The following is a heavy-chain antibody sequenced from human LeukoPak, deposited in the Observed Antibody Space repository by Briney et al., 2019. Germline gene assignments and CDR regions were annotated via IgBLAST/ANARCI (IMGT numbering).Heavy chain of an antibody. J-gene: IGHJ5*02. CDR2: IYYSGST. D-gene: IGHD6-13*01. Sequence: SETLSLTSTVSGGSISSYYWSWIRQPPGKGLEWIGYIYYSGSTNYNPSLKSRVTISVDTSKNQFSLKLSSVTAADTAVYYCARAFAAAGTPLDPWGQGTLVTVSS. V-gene: IGHV4-59*01. CDR3: ARAFAAAGTPLDP. CDR1: GGSISSYY.